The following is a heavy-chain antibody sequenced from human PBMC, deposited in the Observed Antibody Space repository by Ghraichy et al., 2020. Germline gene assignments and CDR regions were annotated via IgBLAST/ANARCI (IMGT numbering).Heavy chain of an antibody. CDR1: GFIFSGYW. CDR2: IKKDGSEK. V-gene: IGHV3-7*01. J-gene: IGHJ4*02. CDR3: ARDLGSGWYFDY. D-gene: IGHD6-19*01. Sequence: GGSLRLSCAASGFIFSGYWMSWVRQPPGKGLEWVANIKKDGSEKYYVDSVKGRFTISRDNAKNSLYLQMNSLRAEDTAVYYCARDLGSGWYFDYWGQGTLVTVSS.